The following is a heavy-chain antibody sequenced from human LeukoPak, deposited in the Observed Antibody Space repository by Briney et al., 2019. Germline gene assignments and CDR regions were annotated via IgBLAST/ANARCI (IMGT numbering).Heavy chain of an antibody. CDR2: ISYDGSNK. CDR3: ARAYTTGWSRAFDY. Sequence: PGGSLRPSCATFGFTFNNYTMHWVRQAPGKGLEWMAVISYDGSNKYYADSVKGRFTVSRDNSKNTLYLQMNSLRTEDTAVYYCARAYTTGWSRAFDYWGQGTLVPVSS. V-gene: IGHV3-30*04. CDR1: GFTFNNYT. D-gene: IGHD6-19*01. J-gene: IGHJ4*02.